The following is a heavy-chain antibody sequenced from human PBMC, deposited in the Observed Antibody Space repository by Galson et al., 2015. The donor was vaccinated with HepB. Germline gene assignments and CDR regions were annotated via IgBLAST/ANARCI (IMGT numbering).Heavy chain of an antibody. V-gene: IGHV1-24*01. D-gene: IGHD6-19*01. Sequence: SVKVSCKVSGYTLTELSMHWVRQAPGKGLEWMGGFDPEDGETIYAQKFQGRVTTTEDTSTDTAYMELGSLRSEDTAVYYCATDLGIAVAGKVDYWGQGTLVTVSS. CDR1: GYTLTELS. CDR3: ATDLGIAVAGKVDY. J-gene: IGHJ4*02. CDR2: FDPEDGET.